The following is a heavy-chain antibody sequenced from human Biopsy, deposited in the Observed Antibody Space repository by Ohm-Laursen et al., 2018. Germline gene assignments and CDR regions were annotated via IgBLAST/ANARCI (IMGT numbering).Heavy chain of an antibody. CDR2: ISWDGGSE. D-gene: IGHD3-3*01. CDR3: VRGYSSSWSGYLDH. Sequence: SLRLSCTASGFTFDDHVMHWVRQAPGKGLEWVSGISWDGGSEGYADSVKGRFTISRDNAKNSLFLQMNSLTTEDTALYYCVRGYSSSWSGYLDHWGQGTTVTVSS. V-gene: IGHV3-9*01. CDR1: GFTFDDHV. J-gene: IGHJ6*02.